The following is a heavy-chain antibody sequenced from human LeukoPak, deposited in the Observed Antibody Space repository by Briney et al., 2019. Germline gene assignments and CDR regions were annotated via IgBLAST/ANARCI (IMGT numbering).Heavy chain of an antibody. Sequence: GGSLRLSCAASGFTLSSYSMNWVRQAPGKGLEWVSSISSSSSYIYYADSVKGRFTISRDNAKNSLYLQMNSLRAEDTAVYYCARDHALGFGLAAGYFDYWGQGTLVTVSS. V-gene: IGHV3-21*01. CDR3: ARDHALGFGLAAGYFDY. J-gene: IGHJ4*02. CDR1: GFTLSSYS. D-gene: IGHD6-13*01. CDR2: ISSSSSYI.